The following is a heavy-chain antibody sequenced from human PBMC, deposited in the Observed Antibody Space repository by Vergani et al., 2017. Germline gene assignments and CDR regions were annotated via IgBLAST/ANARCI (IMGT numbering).Heavy chain of an antibody. CDR2: ISSSGSTI. V-gene: IGHV3-11*04. CDR3: ARDLNGKVLQWRIKAYGMDV. D-gene: IGHD6-19*01. CDR1: GFTFSDYY. Sequence: QVQLVESGGGLVKPGGSLRLSCAASGFTFSDYYMSWIRQAPGKGLECVSYISSSGSTIYYADSVKGRFTISRDNAKNSLYLQMNSLRAEDTAVYYCARDLNGKVLQWRIKAYGMDVWGQGTTVTVSS. J-gene: IGHJ6*02.